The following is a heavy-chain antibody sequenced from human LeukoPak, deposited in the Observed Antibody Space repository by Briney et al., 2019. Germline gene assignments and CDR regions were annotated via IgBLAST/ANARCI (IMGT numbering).Heavy chain of an antibody. CDR2: INPNSGGT. CDR1: GYTFTGYY. Sequence: VASVKVSCKASGYTFTGYYMHWVRQAPGQGLEWMGWINPNSGGTNYAQKFQGRVTMTRDTSISTAYMELSRLRSDDTAVYYCAREGGDGLRYFDWSHLGGYYYMDVWGKGTTVTVSS. CDR3: AREGGDGLRYFDWSHLGGYYYMDV. D-gene: IGHD3-9*01. V-gene: IGHV1-2*02. J-gene: IGHJ6*03.